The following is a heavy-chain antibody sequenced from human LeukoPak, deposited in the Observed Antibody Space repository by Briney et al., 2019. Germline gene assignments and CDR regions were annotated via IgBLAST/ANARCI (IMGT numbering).Heavy chain of an antibody. CDR1: GGSISSGGYY. J-gene: IGHJ6*02. V-gene: IGHV4-31*03. CDR2: IYYSGST. D-gene: IGHD3-22*01. CDR3: ARDKVHYDSSGNYYGMDV. Sequence: SETLSLTCTVSGGSISSGGYYWSWIRQHPGKGLEWIGYIYYSGSTYYNPSLKSRVTISVDTSKNQFSLKLSSVTAADTAVYYCARDKVHYDSSGNYYGMDVWGQGTTVTVSS.